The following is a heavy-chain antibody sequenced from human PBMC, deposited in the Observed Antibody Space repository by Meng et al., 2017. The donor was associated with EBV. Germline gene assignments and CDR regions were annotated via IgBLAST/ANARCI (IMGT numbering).Heavy chain of an antibody. J-gene: IGHJ4*02. D-gene: IGHD1-1*01. CDR3: ARGVEENGSHYPFDS. V-gene: IGHV7-4-1*02. Sequence: QGQLVQSGYECKRPGASVKVSCKASGYTFRNYAINWMRQVPGQGLEWMGWINTYSGKATFAQGFTGRFVFSLDTPVTTAHLQISGLKTEDSAVYYCARGVEENGSHYPFDSWGQGTLVTVSS. CDR1: GYTFRNYA. CDR2: INTYSGKA.